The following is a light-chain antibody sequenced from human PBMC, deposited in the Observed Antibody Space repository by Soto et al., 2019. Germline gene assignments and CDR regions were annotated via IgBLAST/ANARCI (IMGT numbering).Light chain of an antibody. CDR3: CSYTTSTTYV. Sequence: QSVLTQPRSVSGSPGQSVTISCTGTSSDVGAYKYVSWYQHYPGEAPKVMIYDVTQRPSGVPDRFSASKSADTASLTISGLQAEDEANYYCCSYTTSTTYVFGTGTKVTVL. V-gene: IGLV2-11*01. CDR1: SSDVGAYKY. J-gene: IGLJ1*01. CDR2: DVT.